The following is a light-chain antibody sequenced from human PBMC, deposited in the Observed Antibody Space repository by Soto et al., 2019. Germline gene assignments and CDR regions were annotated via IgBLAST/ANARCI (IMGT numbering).Light chain of an antibody. J-gene: IGKJ5*01. CDR1: QSVNSNY. CDR2: GAS. V-gene: IGKV3-20*01. Sequence: IVLTQSPGSRSWSPGERATLSCRASQSVNSNYLAWYQQKPGQAPRPAIYGASSRATGIPDRFSGVVSGTDVTLTISRLQKEDGSVYYGQHRMNWTRTVGQGTQLEIK. CDR3: QHRMNWTRT.